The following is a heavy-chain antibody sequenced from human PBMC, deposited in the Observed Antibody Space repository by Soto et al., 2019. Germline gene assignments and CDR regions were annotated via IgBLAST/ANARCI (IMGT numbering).Heavy chain of an antibody. CDR1: GGTFSSYA. Sequence: VQVSCKASGGTFSSYAISWVRQAPGQGLEWRGGIIPIFGTANYAQKFQGRVTITADESTSTAYMELSSLRSEDTALYSCAKFGWGGSYSESHASDIWGQGTMVTVSS. V-gene: IGHV1-69*13. CDR2: IIPIFGTA. D-gene: IGHD1-26*01. CDR3: AKFGWGGSYSESHASDI. J-gene: IGHJ3*02.